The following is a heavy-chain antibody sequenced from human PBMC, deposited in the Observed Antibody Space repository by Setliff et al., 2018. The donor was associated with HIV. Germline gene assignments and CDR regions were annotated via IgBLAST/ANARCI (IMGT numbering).Heavy chain of an antibody. J-gene: IGHJ1*01. Sequence: GGSLRLSCAASGFTFSSYGMHWVRQAPGKGLEWVAVISYDANIKYYADSVKGRFTISRDNSKNTLFLQMKSLRSEDTAMYYCAIVKPYYDFWSGSHIGGYFQHWGQGTLVTVSS. D-gene: IGHD3-3*01. CDR1: GFTFSSYG. V-gene: IGHV3-30*19. CDR3: AIVKPYYDFWSGSHIGGYFQH. CDR2: ISYDANIK.